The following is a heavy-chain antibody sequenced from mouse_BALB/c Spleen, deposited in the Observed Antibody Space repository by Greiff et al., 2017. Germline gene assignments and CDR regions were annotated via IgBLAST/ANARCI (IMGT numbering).Heavy chain of an antibody. Sequence: EVQRVESGPGLVKPSQSLSLTCTVTGYSITSDYAWNWIRQFPGNKLEWMGYISYSGSTSYNPSLKSRISITRDTSKNQFFLQLNSVTTEDTATYYCARGGYYRYDGFAYWGQGTLVTVSA. CDR2: ISYSGST. V-gene: IGHV3-2*02. CDR1: GYSITSDYA. D-gene: IGHD2-14*01. CDR3: ARGGYYRYDGFAY. J-gene: IGHJ3*01.